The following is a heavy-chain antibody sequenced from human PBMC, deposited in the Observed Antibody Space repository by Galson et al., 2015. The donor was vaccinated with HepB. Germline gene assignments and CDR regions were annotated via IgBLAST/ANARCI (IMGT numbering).Heavy chain of an antibody. D-gene: IGHD3-10*01. V-gene: IGHV3-23*01. J-gene: IGHJ2*01. Sequence: SLRLSCAASGFTFSNAWMNWVRQAPGKGLEWVSLISNSGGTTDYTDSVKGRFTISRDNSENTLSLQMTSLRAEDTATYYCARHRGGGGRAYYSFDLWGRGTLVTVSS. CDR1: GFTFSNAW. CDR2: ISNSGGTT. CDR3: ARHRGGGGRAYYSFDL.